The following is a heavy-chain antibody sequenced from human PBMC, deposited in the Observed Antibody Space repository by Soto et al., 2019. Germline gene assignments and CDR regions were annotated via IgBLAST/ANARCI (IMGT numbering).Heavy chain of an antibody. CDR2: INPNSGST. CDR3: AKEQFNTGWTQPGS. V-gene: IGHV1-2*02. D-gene: IGHD6-19*01. J-gene: IGHJ5*02. Sequence: GASVKVSCKASGYSFIGHYIHWVRQAPGQGLEWMGWINPNSGSTTYAQRFQGRVTLTRDTSISTAYMELRGLRPEDTAVYYCAKEQFNTGWTQPGSWGQGTLVTVSS. CDR1: GYSFIGHY.